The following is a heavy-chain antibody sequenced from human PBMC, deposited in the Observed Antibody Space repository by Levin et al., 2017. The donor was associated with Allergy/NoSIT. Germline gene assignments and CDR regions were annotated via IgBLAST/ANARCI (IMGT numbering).Heavy chain of an antibody. Sequence: GGSLRLSCAASGFTFASYAMTWVRQAPGKGLEWVSGVSASGSNTDYADSVKGRFTISRDNSKNTLYLQMNSLRAEDTALFYCAKGRGYCSGGTCYYPNDAFDLWCQGTMVTVSS. V-gene: IGHV3-23*01. CDR1: GFTFASYA. CDR2: VSASGSNT. J-gene: IGHJ3*01. CDR3: AKGRGYCSGGTCYYPNDAFDL. D-gene: IGHD2-15*01.